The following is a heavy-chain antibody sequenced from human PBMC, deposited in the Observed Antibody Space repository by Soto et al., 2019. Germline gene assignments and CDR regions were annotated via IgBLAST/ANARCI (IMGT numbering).Heavy chain of an antibody. V-gene: IGHV4-31*03. CDR2: IYYSGST. CDR1: GGSISSGGYY. D-gene: IGHD2-15*01. CDR3: ARGSVVAATLFDY. Sequence: PSETLSLTCTVSGGSISSGGYYWSWIRQHPGKGLEWIGYIYYSGSTYYNPSLKSRVTISVDTSKNQFSLKLSSVTAADTAVYYCARGSVVAATLFDYWGRGTLVTVSS. J-gene: IGHJ4*02.